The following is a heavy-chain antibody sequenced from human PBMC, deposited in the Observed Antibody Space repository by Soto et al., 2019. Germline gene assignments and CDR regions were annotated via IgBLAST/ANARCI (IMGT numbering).Heavy chain of an antibody. CDR3: AEDNRCSGGSCYSRGWFDP. CDR2: ISYDGSNK. CDR1: GFTFSSYG. D-gene: IGHD2-15*01. J-gene: IGHJ5*02. Sequence: GGSLRLSCAASGFTFSSYGMHWVRQAPGKGLEWVAVISYDGSNKYFADPVKGRFTISRDNSKNTLYLQMNSLRAEDTAVYYCAEDNRCSGGSCYSRGWFDPWGQGTLVTVSS. V-gene: IGHV3-30*18.